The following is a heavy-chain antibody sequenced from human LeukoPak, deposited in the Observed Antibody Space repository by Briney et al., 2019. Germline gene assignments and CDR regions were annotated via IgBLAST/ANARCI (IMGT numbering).Heavy chain of an antibody. CDR3: ARVHIVTGTYFDS. V-gene: IGHV4-4*07. CDR1: GGSMSGDS. CDR2: IYTSDCT. J-gene: IGHJ4*02. Sequence: SETLSLTCTISGGSMSGDSWSWLRQPAGKGLEWIGRIYTSDCTEYNLSLDGRVTMSIDTSKNQFSLMLDSVTAADTAIYYCARVHIVTGTYFDSWGQGALVTVSS. D-gene: IGHD3-10*01.